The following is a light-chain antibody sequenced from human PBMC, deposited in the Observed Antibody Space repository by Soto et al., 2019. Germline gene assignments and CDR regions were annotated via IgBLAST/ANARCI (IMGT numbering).Light chain of an antibody. V-gene: IGKV1-5*03. Sequence: DIQMTQSPSTLSASVGDRVTITCRASQSINSWLAWYQQKSGKAPKLLIYKASNLESGVQSKFSGSGSGTYFTLTISIQHADDSATYYCQHDRSLFTFGQGTKLEIK. CDR2: KAS. CDR1: QSINSW. J-gene: IGKJ2*01. CDR3: QHDRSLFT.